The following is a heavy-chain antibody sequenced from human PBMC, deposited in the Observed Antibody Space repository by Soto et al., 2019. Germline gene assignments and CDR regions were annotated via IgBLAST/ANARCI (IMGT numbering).Heavy chain of an antibody. CDR1: GFTFSTHW. D-gene: IGHD3-22*01. CDR3: ASRPSDRIYYGVFDY. V-gene: IGHV3-7*03. CDR2: IKQDGREE. J-gene: IGHJ4*02. Sequence: GALRLSCIASGFTFSTHWMTWVRQAPGKALEWVANIKQDGREEYYVDSVKGRFTISRDNAKNSLFLQMNSLRAEDTAVYYCASRPSDRIYYGVFDYWGQGTLVTVSS.